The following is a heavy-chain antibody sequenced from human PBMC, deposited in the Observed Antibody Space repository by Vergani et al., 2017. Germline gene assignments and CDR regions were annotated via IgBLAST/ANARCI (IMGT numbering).Heavy chain of an antibody. CDR3: SRGLGYCSGGSCYFWYFDL. V-gene: IGHV4-34*01. Sequence: QVQLQQWGAGLLKPSETLSLTCAVYGGSFSGYYWSWIRQPPGKGLEWIGEINHSGSTNYNPSLKSRVTISVDTSKNQFSLKLSSVTAADTAVYYWSRGLGYCSGGSCYFWYFDLWGRGTLVTVSS. CDR2: INHSGST. CDR1: GGSFSGYY. J-gene: IGHJ2*01. D-gene: IGHD2-15*01.